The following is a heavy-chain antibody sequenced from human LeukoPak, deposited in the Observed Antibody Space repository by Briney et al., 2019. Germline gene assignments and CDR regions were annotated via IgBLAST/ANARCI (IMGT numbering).Heavy chain of an antibody. CDR3: ARARGDHYSFDY. V-gene: IGHV5-10-1*01. Sequence: HGESLRIPCKGYGYSFTSYWIIWVRQMPGKGLEWMGRTDPSDSYTNYSPSLQGHVTISADKSISAAYLQWSNLKASDTAMYYCARARGDHYSFDYWGQGTLVTVSS. J-gene: IGHJ4*02. CDR2: TDPSDSYT. CDR1: GYSFTSYW. D-gene: IGHD3-10*01.